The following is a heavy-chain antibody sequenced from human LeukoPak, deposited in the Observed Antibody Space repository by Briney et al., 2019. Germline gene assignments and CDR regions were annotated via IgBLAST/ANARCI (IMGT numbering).Heavy chain of an antibody. J-gene: IGHJ4*02. V-gene: IGHV4-31*03. D-gene: IGHD3-16*01. CDR3: ARDLGDYYFDY. CDR1: GGSISSGGYY. Sequence: PSETLSLTCTVSGGSISSGGYYWSWIRQHPGKGLEWIGYIYYSGSTYYNQSLKSRVTVSVDTSKNQFSLKLSSVTAADTAVYYCARDLGDYYFDYWGQGTLVTVSS. CDR2: IYYSGST.